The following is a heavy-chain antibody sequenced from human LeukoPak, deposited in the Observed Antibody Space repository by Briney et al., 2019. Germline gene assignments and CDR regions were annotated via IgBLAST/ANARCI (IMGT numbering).Heavy chain of an antibody. J-gene: IGHJ5*02. CDR2: ISYDGSNK. V-gene: IGHV3-30*18. Sequence: GGSLRLSCAASGFTFSTYAMHWVRQAPGKGLEWVAVISYDGSNKYYADSAKGRFTISRGNSKNTLYLQMNTLRAEDTAVYYCAKDVSWNWFDPWGQGTLVTVSS. CDR1: GFTFSTYA. CDR3: AKDVSWNWFDP.